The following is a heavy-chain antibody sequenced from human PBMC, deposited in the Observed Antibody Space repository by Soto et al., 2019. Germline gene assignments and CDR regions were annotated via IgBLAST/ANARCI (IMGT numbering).Heavy chain of an antibody. CDR2: IRSEANGGTT. D-gene: IGHD1-26*01. Sequence: GGSLRLSCTGSGFTFADYTMSWVRQAPGKGLEWVGLIRSEANGGTTHYAASVHGGFIISRDDSRGIAFLQTNNLKSEDTAVYYCTRVGKFDYWGKGTLVTVSS. CDR3: TRVGKFDY. V-gene: IGHV3-49*04. CDR1: GFTFADYT. J-gene: IGHJ4*02.